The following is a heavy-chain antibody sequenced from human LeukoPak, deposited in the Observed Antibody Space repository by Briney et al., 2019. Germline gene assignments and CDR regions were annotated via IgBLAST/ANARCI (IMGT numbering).Heavy chain of an antibody. V-gene: IGHV1-2*06. J-gene: IGHJ4*02. CDR1: GYTFTGYY. D-gene: IGHD6-13*01. CDR2: INPNSGGT. Sequence: ASVKVSCKASGYTFTGYYMHWVRQAPGQGLEWMGRINPNSGGTNYAQKFQGRVTMTRDTSISTAYMELSRLRSDDTAVYYCARDRSSSSWYSDFDYWGQGTPVTVSS. CDR3: ARDRSSSSWYSDFDY.